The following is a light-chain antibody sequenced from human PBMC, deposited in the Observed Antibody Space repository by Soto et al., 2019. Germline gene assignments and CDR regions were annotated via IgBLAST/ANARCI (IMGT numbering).Light chain of an antibody. CDR1: QSISSY. CDR2: DAS. V-gene: IGKV3-11*01. J-gene: IGKJ1*01. Sequence: EIVLTQSPATLSLPPGERATLSCRASQSISSYLAWYQQKPGQAPRLLIYDASNRATGIPARFSGSGSGTDFTLTISSLEPEDFATYYCQQSYSSPRTFGQGTKVEIK. CDR3: QQSYSSPRT.